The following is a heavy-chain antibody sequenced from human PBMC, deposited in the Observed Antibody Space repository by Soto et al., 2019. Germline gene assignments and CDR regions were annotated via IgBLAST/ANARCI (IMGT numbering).Heavy chain of an antibody. V-gene: IGHV3-11*01. CDR1: GFTFSDYD. D-gene: IGHD5-12*01. Sequence: GGSLRLSCAASGFTFSDYDMIWIRQAPGKGLEWVSYISYSGSNIYYADSVKGRFTISRDNAKNSLYLQLNSLRAEDTAVYYFPRQYSPVIYWGQGALVTVFS. J-gene: IGHJ4*02. CDR3: PRQYSPVIY. CDR2: ISYSGSNI.